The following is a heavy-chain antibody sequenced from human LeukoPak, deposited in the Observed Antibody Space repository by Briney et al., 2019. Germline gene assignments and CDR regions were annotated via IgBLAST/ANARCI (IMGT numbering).Heavy chain of an antibody. D-gene: IGHD3-22*01. Sequence: SETLSLTCTVSGGSISSGGYYWSWIRQHPGKGPEWIGYIYYSGSTYYNPSLKSRVTISVDTSKNQFSLKLSSVTAADTAVYYCARVDYYDSSGYPPPAYFDYWGQGTLVTVSS. CDR2: IYYSGST. V-gene: IGHV4-31*03. CDR3: ARVDYYDSSGYPPPAYFDY. CDR1: GGSISSGGYY. J-gene: IGHJ4*02.